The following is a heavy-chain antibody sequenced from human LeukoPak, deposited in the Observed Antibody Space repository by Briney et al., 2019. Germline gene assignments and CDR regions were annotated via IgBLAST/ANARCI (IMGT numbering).Heavy chain of an antibody. CDR1: GGSISSSGYY. CDR3: ARGLEFWSGYYLDY. D-gene: IGHD3-3*01. Sequence: SETLSLTXTVSGGSISSSGYYWSWIRQPPGKGLEWIGEINHSGSTNYNPSLKSRVTISVDTSKNQFSLKLSSVTAADTAVYYCARGLEFWSGYYLDYWGQGTLVTVSS. CDR2: INHSGST. J-gene: IGHJ4*02. V-gene: IGHV4-39*07.